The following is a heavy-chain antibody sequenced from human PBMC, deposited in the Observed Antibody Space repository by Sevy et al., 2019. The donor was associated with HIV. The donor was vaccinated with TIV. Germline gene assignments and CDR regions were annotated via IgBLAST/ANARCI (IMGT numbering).Heavy chain of an antibody. V-gene: IGHV3-30*18. CDR3: AKEIAAAGTDYYYGMDV. D-gene: IGHD6-13*01. CDR1: GFTFSSYG. Sequence: GGSLRLSCAASGFTFSSYGMHWVRQAPGKGLEWVAVISYDGSNKYYADSVKGRFTISRDNSKNTPYLQMNSLRAEDKAVDYCAKEIAAAGTDYYYGMDVWGQGTTVTVSS. CDR2: ISYDGSNK. J-gene: IGHJ6*02.